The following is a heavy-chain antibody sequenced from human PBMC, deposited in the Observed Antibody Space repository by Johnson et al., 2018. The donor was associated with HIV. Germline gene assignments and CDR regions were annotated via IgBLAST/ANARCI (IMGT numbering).Heavy chain of an antibody. CDR2: INNDGSST. Sequence: VQLVESRGGVVQPGGSLRLSCAASGFTFSSYWMHWVRQAPGKGLVWVSRINNDGSSTTYADSVKGRLIISRDNSKNMLYLEMQSLTSEDTAVYYCARGQTWPKSGFDFWGQGTMVTVSS. CDR1: GFTFSSYW. J-gene: IGHJ3*01. CDR3: ARGQTWPKSGFDF. V-gene: IGHV3-74*02. D-gene: IGHD3-3*01.